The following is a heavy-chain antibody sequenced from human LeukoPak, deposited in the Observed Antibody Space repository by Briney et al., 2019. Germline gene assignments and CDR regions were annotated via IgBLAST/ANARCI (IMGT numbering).Heavy chain of an antibody. J-gene: IGHJ4*02. CDR2: IYTGDSDT. CDR3: ASQVYCSRTSCSDH. CDR1: GNNFDTYC. D-gene: IGHD2-2*01. V-gene: IGHV5-51*01. Sequence: GEPLKISGKCAGNNFDTYCIGFVRLTPGKGLEWLGIIYTGDSDTRYSPSFQAQVTISADKSISTAYQQLSSLKAWDSAMYYCASQVYCSRTSCSDHWGQGTLVTVSS.